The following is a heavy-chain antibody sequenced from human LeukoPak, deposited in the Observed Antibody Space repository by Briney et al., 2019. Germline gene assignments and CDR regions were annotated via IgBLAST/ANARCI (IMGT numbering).Heavy chain of an antibody. Sequence: ASVRVSCKASGFTFTSSSIQWIRQARGQRLEWIGWIVGDSTDTYYAQRFQERVTIARDMSTSTAYLELSSLRSEDTAVYYCAADPDTTMAFDCWGQGTLVTVSS. J-gene: IGHJ4*02. CDR1: GFTFTSSS. D-gene: IGHD5-18*01. CDR3: AADPDTTMAFDC. V-gene: IGHV1-58*02. CDR2: IVGDSTDT.